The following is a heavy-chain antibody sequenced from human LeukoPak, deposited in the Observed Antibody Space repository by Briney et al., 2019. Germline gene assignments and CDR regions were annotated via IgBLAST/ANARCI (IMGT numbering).Heavy chain of an antibody. D-gene: IGHD6-13*01. V-gene: IGHV4-34*01. J-gene: IGHJ6*03. CDR2: INHSGST. CDR3: ARMKKTAAAGTIYYYMDV. Sequence: TSETLSLTCAVYGGSFSGYYWSWIRQPPGKGLEWIGEINHSGSTNYNPSLKSRVTISVDTSKDQFSLKLSSVTAADTAVYYCARMKKTAAAGTIYYYMDVWGKGTTVTVSS. CDR1: GGSFSGYY.